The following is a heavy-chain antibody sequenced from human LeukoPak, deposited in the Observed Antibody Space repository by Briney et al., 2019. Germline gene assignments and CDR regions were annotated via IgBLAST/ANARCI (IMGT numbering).Heavy chain of an antibody. V-gene: IGHV1-18*01. J-gene: IGHJ4*02. Sequence: GASVKVSCKASGYTFTSYGISWVRQAPGQGLEWMGWISTYNGDTNYAQRLRGRITMTTDTSTSTAYMELRSLRSDDTAVYYCARGHIAVTGTGLDYWGQGTLVTVSS. CDR3: ARGHIAVTGTGLDY. CDR2: ISTYNGDT. CDR1: GYTFTSYG. D-gene: IGHD6-19*01.